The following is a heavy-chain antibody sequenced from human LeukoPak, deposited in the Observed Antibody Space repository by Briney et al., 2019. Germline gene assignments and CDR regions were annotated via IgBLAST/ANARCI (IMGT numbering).Heavy chain of an antibody. D-gene: IGHD5-12*01. CDR3: ATDGDSGYDSYNWFDP. Sequence: ASVKVSCKASGYTFTSYGISWVRQAPGQGLEWMGWISAYNGNTNYAQKLQGRVTMTTDTSTSTAYMELRSLRSEDTAVYYCATDGDSGYDSYNWFDPWGQGTLVTVSS. J-gene: IGHJ5*02. CDR2: ISAYNGNT. V-gene: IGHV1-18*01. CDR1: GYTFTSYG.